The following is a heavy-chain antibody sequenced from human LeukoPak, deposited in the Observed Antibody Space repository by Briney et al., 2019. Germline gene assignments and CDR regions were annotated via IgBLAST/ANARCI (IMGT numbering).Heavy chain of an antibody. J-gene: IGHJ4*02. V-gene: IGHV1-8*01. D-gene: IGHD6-19*01. CDR2: MKPNSGNT. Sequence: ASVKVSCKASGYTFSSSDINWVRQGTGQGLEWMGWMKPNSGNTYYAQRFQGRVTMTRDTSISTAYMEVSSLRSEDTAVYYCARGNIAVPGTPYYFEYWGQGTLVTVSS. CDR3: ARGNIAVPGTPYYFEY. CDR1: GYTFSSSD.